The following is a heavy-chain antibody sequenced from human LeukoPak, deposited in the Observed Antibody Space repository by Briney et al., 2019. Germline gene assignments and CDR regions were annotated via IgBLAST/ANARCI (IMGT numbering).Heavy chain of an antibody. CDR1: GGSISSYY. J-gene: IGHJ6*03. CDR2: IYTSGST. CDR3: ARSGSEDSGSYPNYYMDV. V-gene: IGHV4-4*09. D-gene: IGHD1-26*01. Sequence: SETLSLTCTVSGGSISSYYWSWIRQPSGKGLEWIGYIYTSGSTNYNPSLKSRVTISVDTSKNQFSLKLSSVTAADTAVYYCARSGSEDSGSYPNYYMDVWGKGTTVTVSS.